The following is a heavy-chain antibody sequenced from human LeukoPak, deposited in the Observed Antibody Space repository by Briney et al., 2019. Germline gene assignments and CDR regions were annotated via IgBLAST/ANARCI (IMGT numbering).Heavy chain of an antibody. D-gene: IGHD5-18*01. CDR1: GFTFSSYW. CDR3: ARDGRQLWTNHRAFDI. Sequence: GGSLRLSCAASGFTFSSYWMSWVRQAPGKGLEWVANIKQDGSEKYYVDSVKGRFTISRDNAKNSLYLQMNSLRAEDTAVYYCARDGRQLWTNHRAFDIWGQGTMVTVSS. CDR2: IKQDGSEK. J-gene: IGHJ3*02. V-gene: IGHV3-7*01.